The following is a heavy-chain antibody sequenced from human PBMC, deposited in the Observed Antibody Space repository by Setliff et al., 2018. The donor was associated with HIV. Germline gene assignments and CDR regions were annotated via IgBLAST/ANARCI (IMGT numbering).Heavy chain of an antibody. Sequence: GASVKVSCKASGYTFTANYMHWVRQAPGQGLEWMGWINPKNGITNYARKFQGRVTMTGDTSISAVYMDLSRLRSDDTAVYYCARAWGGSGYHAFDHWGQGTLVTVSS. CDR1: GYTFTANY. V-gene: IGHV1-2*02. D-gene: IGHD5-12*01. J-gene: IGHJ4*02. CDR3: ARAWGGSGYHAFDH. CDR2: INPKNGIT.